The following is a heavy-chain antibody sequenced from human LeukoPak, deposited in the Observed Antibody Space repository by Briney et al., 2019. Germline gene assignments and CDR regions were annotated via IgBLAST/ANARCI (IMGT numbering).Heavy chain of an antibody. Sequence: ASVKVSCKASGYTFTSYGISWVRQAPGQGLEWTGWISAYNGNTNYAQKLQGRVTMTTDTSTSTAYMELRSLRSDDTAVYYCARDRQPKSSSWPWSYYYYYGMDVWGQGTTVTVSS. V-gene: IGHV1-18*01. D-gene: IGHD6-13*01. J-gene: IGHJ6*02. CDR2: ISAYNGNT. CDR1: GYTFTSYG. CDR3: ARDRQPKSSSWPWSYYYYYGMDV.